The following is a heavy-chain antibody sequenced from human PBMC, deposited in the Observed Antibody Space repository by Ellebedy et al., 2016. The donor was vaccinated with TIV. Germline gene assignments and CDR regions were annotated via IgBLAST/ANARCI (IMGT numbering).Heavy chain of an antibody. CDR3: AREAQVAATHDAFDI. V-gene: IGHV1-69*04. Sequence: ASVKVSCKASGGTFSSYAISWVRQAPGQGLEWMGRIIPILGIANYAQKFQGRVTITADKSKSTAYMGLSSLRSEDTAVYYCAREAQVAATHDAFDIWGQGTMVTVSS. J-gene: IGHJ3*02. CDR1: GGTFSSYA. CDR2: IIPILGIA. D-gene: IGHD2-15*01.